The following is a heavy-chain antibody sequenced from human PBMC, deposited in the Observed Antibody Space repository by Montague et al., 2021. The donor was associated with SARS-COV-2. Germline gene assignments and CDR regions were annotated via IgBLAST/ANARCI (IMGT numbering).Heavy chain of an antibody. J-gene: IGHJ3*02. CDR1: GDSVAGHRRA. Sequence: CAISGDSVAGHRRAWDGHRHELQSPVEFLGRTYYENSWNTDYAVSVKSRITISPDTSKNQFSLHLNSVTPEDTAVYYCARGWNYAFDIWSQGTMVTVSS. CDR2: TYYENSWNT. V-gene: IGHV6-1*01. D-gene: IGHD1-7*01. CDR3: ARGWNYAFDI.